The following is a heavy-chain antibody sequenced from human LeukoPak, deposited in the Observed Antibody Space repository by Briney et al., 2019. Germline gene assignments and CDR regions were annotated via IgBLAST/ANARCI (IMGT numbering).Heavy chain of an antibody. V-gene: IGHV1-2*02. J-gene: IGHJ4*02. D-gene: IGHD2-15*01. CDR3: ARDLEGYCSGGSCYSADY. CDR1: GYTFTGYY. Sequence: GASVKVSCKASGYTFTGYYMHWVRQAPGQGLEWMGWINPNSGGTNYAQKFQGRVTMTRDTSISIAYMELSRLRSDDTAVYYCARDLEGYCSGGSCYSADYWGQGTLVTVSS. CDR2: INPNSGGT.